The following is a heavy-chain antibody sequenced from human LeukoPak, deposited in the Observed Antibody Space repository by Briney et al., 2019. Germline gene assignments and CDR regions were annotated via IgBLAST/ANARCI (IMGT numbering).Heavy chain of an antibody. V-gene: IGHV1-2*06. CDR1: GYTFTGYY. J-gene: IGHJ6*03. CDR2: INPNSGGT. CDR3: ARDGLLWFGELLNHYMDV. Sequence: ASVKVSCKASGYTFTGYYMHWVRQAPGQGLEWMGRINPNSGGTNYAQKFQGRVTMTRDTSIGTAYMELSRLRSDDTAVYYCARDGLLWFGELLNHYMDVWGKGTTVTVSS. D-gene: IGHD3-10*01.